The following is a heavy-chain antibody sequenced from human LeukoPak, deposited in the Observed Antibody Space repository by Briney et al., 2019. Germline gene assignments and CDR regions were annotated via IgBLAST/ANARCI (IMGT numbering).Heavy chain of an antibody. J-gene: IGHJ4*02. CDR1: GGSISSYY. D-gene: IGHD3-22*01. CDR3: ASSFHRYYYDSSGYYFYY. Sequence: NPSQTLSLTCTVSGGSISSYYWIWIRQPPGKGLEWIGYMYYSGSTNYNPSLKSRVTISVDTSKNQFSLKLSSVTAADTAVYYCASSFHRYYYDSSGYYFYYWGQGTLVTVSS. CDR2: MYYSGST. V-gene: IGHV4-59*08.